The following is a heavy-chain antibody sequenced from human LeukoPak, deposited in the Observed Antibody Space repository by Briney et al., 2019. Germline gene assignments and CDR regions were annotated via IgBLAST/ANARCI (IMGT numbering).Heavy chain of an antibody. CDR2: IIPILGIA. CDR1: GGTFSSYT. Sequence: ASVKLSCKASGGTFSSYTISWVRQAPGQGLEWMGRIIPILGIANYAQKFQGRVTITADKSTSTAYMELSSLRSEDTAVYYCARALTGTNWFDPWGQGTLVTVSS. CDR3: ARALTGTNWFDP. J-gene: IGHJ5*02. V-gene: IGHV1-69*02. D-gene: IGHD1/OR15-1a*01.